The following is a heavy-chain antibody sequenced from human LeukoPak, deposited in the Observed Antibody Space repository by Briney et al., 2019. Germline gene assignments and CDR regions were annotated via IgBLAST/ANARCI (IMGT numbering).Heavy chain of an antibody. CDR2: VYFDGGT. CDR3: ARDHYYDGRGRFDP. CDR1: GGSVTSGIYH. V-gene: IGHV4-39*07. D-gene: IGHD3-16*01. Sequence: SETLSLTCTVSGGSVTSGIYHWGWIRQSPGKGLEWIGSVYFDGGTHYNPSLQSRVTISIDTSKSQFSLRLSSVTAADTALYYCARDHYYDGRGRFDPWGQGTLVTVSS. J-gene: IGHJ5*02.